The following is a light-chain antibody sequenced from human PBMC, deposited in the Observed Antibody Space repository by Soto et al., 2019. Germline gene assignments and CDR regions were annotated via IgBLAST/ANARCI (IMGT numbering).Light chain of an antibody. J-gene: IGKJ5*01. Sequence: DVVLTQSPLSLPVTLWQPASISCRSNQSLVHSDGIAYFSWFQQRPGRSPRRLIYKVSNRDSGVPARFSGSGSGTDFALKISRVEAEDVGVYYCMQGTHWPITFGQGDTTGD. CDR3: MQGTHWPIT. V-gene: IGKV2-30*02. CDR1: QSLVHSDGIAY. CDR2: KVS.